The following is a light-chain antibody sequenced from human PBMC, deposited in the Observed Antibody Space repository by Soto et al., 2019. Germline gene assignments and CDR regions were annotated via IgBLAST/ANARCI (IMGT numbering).Light chain of an antibody. CDR1: QSISQS. Sequence: EVVLTQSPGTLSLSPGERATLSCRASQSISQSLAWYQQRPGQSPRLLIYDASRRATGIPDRFTGSGFGTDFTLTIRRLAAEDLAVYYCKQYGESPRTFGQGTKVDIK. CDR3: KQYGESPRT. V-gene: IGKV3-20*01. J-gene: IGKJ1*01. CDR2: DAS.